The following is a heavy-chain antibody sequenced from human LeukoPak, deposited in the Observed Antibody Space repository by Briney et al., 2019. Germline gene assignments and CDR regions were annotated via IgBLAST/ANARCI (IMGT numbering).Heavy chain of an antibody. CDR1: GYSFTSYW. D-gene: IGHD2-2*02. J-gene: IGHJ4*02. CDR2: IYPGDSDT. Sequence: GESLKISCKGSGYSFTSYWIGWVRQMPGKGLEWMGIIYPGDSDTRYSPSFQGQVTISAGKSISTAYLQWSSLDVSDSAMYYCARPYLGYFDYWGQGTLVTVSS. V-gene: IGHV5-51*01. CDR3: ARPYLGYFDY.